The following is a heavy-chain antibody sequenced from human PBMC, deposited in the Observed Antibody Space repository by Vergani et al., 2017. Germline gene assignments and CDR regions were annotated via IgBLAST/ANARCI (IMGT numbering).Heavy chain of an antibody. V-gene: IGHV1-18*01. J-gene: IGHJ6*02. D-gene: IGHD2-21*02. CDR1: GYTFTSYG. Sequence: QVQLVQSGAEVKKPGASVKVSCKASGYTFTSYGISWVRRAPGQGLEWMGWISAYNGNTNYAQKLQGRVTMTTDTSTSTAYMELRSLRSDDTAVYYCARDPRGYGGDPEDYYYGMDVWGQGTTVTVSS. CDR2: ISAYNGNT. CDR3: ARDPRGYGGDPEDYYYGMDV.